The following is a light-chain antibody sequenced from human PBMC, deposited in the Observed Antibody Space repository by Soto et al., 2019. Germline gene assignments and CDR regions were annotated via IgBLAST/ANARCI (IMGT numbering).Light chain of an antibody. CDR3: AAWDDSLNGYG. Sequence: QSALTQPPSASGTPGQRVTISCSGGSSNNGTNAVNWYQQLPGTAPKLLIYNNNPRPSGVPDRFSGSKSGTSASLAISGLQSEDEADYYCAAWDDSLNGYGFGTGTKVTVL. V-gene: IGLV1-44*01. CDR1: SSNNGTNA. J-gene: IGLJ1*01. CDR2: NNN.